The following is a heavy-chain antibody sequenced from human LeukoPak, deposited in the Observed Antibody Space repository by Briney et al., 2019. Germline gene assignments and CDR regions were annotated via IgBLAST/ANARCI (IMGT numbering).Heavy chain of an antibody. D-gene: IGHD6-13*01. V-gene: IGHV1-24*01. CDR2: FDPEDGKT. Sequence: ASVKVSCKVSGYTLTELSMFRVRQAPGKGLEWMGSFDPEDGKTVYAQKFQGRVTMTEDTSTDTAYMELSSLRFEDTAVYYCATGYLVTAGLMDVWGQGTTVTVSS. J-gene: IGHJ6*02. CDR3: ATGYLVTAGLMDV. CDR1: GYTLTELS.